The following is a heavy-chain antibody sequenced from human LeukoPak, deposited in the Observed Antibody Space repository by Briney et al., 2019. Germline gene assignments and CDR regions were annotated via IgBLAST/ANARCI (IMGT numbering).Heavy chain of an antibody. CDR1: GFTFSSYA. Sequence: GGSLRLSCSASGFTFSSYAMHWVRQAPGKGLECVSAITGDGGRTYYADSVKGRFTISRDNSKNTLYLQMNSLGAEDTAVYYCVKDPFYGGNPLYYFDYWGQGTLVTVSS. CDR3: VKDPFYGGNPLYYFDY. CDR2: ITGDGGRT. J-gene: IGHJ4*02. V-gene: IGHV3-64D*06. D-gene: IGHD4-23*01.